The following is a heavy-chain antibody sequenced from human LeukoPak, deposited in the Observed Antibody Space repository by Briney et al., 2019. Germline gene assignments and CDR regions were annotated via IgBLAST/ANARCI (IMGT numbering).Heavy chain of an antibody. CDR2: ISAYNGNT. CDR3: ARGMEVVPAAMREYYYYYMDV. Sequence: ASVKVSCKAPGYTFTSYGISWVRQAPGQGLEWMGWISAYNGNTNYAQKLQGRVTMTTDTSTSTAYMELRSLRSDDTAVYYCARGMEVVPAAMREYYYYYMDVWGKGTTVTVSS. D-gene: IGHD2-2*01. J-gene: IGHJ6*03. V-gene: IGHV1-18*01. CDR1: GYTFTSYG.